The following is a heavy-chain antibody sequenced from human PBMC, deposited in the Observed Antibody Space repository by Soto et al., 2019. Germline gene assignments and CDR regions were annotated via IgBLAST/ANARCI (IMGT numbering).Heavy chain of an antibody. CDR3: ARAHYDSSGPPSYYYYGMDV. V-gene: IGHV4-34*01. CDR2: INHRGST. CDR1: GGSFSGYY. J-gene: IGHJ6*02. D-gene: IGHD3-22*01. Sequence: PSETLPLTCAVYGGSFSGYYWSWIRQPPGKGLEWIGEINHRGSTNYNPSLKSRVTISVDTSKNQFSLKLSSVTAADTAVYYRARAHYDSSGPPSYYYYGMDVWGQGTTVTVSS.